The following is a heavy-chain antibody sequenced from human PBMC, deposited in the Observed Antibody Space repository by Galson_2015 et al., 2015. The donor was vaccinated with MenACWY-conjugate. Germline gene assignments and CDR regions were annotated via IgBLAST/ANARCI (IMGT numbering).Heavy chain of an antibody. CDR2: ISGSGGRT. CDR1: GFTFSSYA. CDR3: AKDRLADAGTIDY. J-gene: IGHJ4*02. Sequence: SLRLSCAASGFTFSSYAMSWVRQAPGKGLEWVSAISGSGGRTYYADSVKGRFTISRDNSKNTLYLQMNSLRAEDTAVYYCAKDRLADAGTIDYWGQGPLVTVSS. D-gene: IGHD1-7*01. V-gene: IGHV3-23*01.